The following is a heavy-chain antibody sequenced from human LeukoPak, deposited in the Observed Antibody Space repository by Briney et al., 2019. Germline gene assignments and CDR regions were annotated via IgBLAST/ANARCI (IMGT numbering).Heavy chain of an antibody. D-gene: IGHD1-26*01. V-gene: IGHV5-51*01. Sequence: GESLKISCKGSGYSFTSYWIGWVRQMPGKGLKWMGINYPGDSDARYSPSFQGQVTISADKSISTAYLQWSSLKASDTAMYYCARRRDLYSGSYYPFDYWGQGTLVTVSS. CDR3: ARRRDLYSGSYYPFDY. CDR1: GYSFTSYW. J-gene: IGHJ4*02. CDR2: NYPGDSDA.